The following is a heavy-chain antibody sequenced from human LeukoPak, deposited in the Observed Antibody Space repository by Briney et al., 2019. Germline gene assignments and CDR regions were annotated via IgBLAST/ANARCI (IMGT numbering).Heavy chain of an antibody. J-gene: IGHJ4*02. CDR3: ARAPPSDVVVVAEADY. V-gene: IGHV1-2*06. CDR2: INPNSGGT. Sequence: ASVKVSCKASGYTFTGYYMHWVRQAPGQVLEWMGRINPNSGGTNYAQKFQGRVTMTRDTSISTAYMELSRLRSDDTAVYYCARAPPSDVVVVAEADYWGQGTLVTVSS. D-gene: IGHD2-15*01. CDR1: GYTFTGYY.